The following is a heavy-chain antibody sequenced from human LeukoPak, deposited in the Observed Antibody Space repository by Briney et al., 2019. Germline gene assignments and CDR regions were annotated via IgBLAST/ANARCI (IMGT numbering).Heavy chain of an antibody. CDR3: ARDGGYSNPYYYYYYYMDV. V-gene: IGHV4-39*07. CDR1: GGSISSSTYY. CDR2: IYDSGST. D-gene: IGHD4-11*01. J-gene: IGHJ6*03. Sequence: SETLSLTCSVSGGSISSSTYYWGWIRQPPGKGLEWIGSIYDSGSTYYNPSLKSRVTISVDTSKNQFSLKLSSVTAADTAVYYCARDGGYSNPYYYYYYYMDVWGKGTTVAVSS.